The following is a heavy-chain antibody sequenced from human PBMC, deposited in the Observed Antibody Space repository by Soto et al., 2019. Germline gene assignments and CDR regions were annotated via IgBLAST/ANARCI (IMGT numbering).Heavy chain of an antibody. CDR1: GFTFSSYS. D-gene: IGHD3-3*01. Sequence: GGSLRLSCAASGFTFSSYSMNWVRQAPGKGLEWVSYISSSSSTIYYADSVKGRFTISRDNAKNSLYLQMNSLRDEDTAVYYCARDPYYDFWSGPMDVWGQGTTVTVSS. CDR2: ISSSSSTI. V-gene: IGHV3-48*02. J-gene: IGHJ6*02. CDR3: ARDPYYDFWSGPMDV.